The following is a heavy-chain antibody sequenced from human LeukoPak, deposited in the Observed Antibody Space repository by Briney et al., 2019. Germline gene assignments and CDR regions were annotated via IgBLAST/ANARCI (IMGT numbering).Heavy chain of an antibody. Sequence: GGSLRLSCAASGFTFSSYIMNWVRQAPGKGLEWVSSISSSSSYIYYADSVKGRFTISRDNAKNSLYLQMDSLRAEDTAVYYCARLGTGTTGDYFDYWGQGTLVTVSS. V-gene: IGHV3-21*01. J-gene: IGHJ4*02. CDR3: ARLGTGTTGDYFDY. CDR1: GFTFSSYI. CDR2: ISSSSSYI. D-gene: IGHD1-1*01.